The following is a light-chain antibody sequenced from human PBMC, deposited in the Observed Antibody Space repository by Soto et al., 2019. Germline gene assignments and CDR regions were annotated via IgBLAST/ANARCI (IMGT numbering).Light chain of an antibody. CDR1: TGAVTSDNY. V-gene: IGLV7-43*01. J-gene: IGLJ3*02. Sequence: QTVVTQEPSLTVSPGGTVNLTCASSTGAVTSDNYPNWFQQKPGQPPRSLMHSTGIKHSWTPARFSGSLLGDKAALTLSGAQPEDEADYYCLLYYGGAQVFGGGTKLTVL. CDR2: STG. CDR3: LLYYGGAQV.